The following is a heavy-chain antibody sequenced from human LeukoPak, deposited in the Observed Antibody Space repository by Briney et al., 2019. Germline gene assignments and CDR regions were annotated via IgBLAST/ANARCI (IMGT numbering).Heavy chain of an antibody. CDR3: VRGDRRDY. J-gene: IGHJ4*02. D-gene: IGHD3-22*01. CDR2: ISRSGGST. CDR1: GFIFTYSN. Sequence: GGSLRLSCVASGFIFTYSNLNWVRQAPGKGLEWASSISRSGGSTYYADSVKGRFTISRDNAKNSLYLQMNSLRAEDTAVYLCVRGDRRDYWGQGTLVSVSS. V-gene: IGHV3-21*01.